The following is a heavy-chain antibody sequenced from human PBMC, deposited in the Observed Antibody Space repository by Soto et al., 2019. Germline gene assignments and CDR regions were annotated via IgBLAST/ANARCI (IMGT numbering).Heavy chain of an antibody. CDR1: GGSISSYY. Sequence: SETLSLTCTVSGGSISSYYWSWIRQPPGKGLERIGYIYYSGSTNYNPSLKNRVTISVDTSKNQFSLKLSSVTAADTAVYYCARNINSEYSSGWRPYYFDYWGQGTLVTVSS. CDR3: ARNINSEYSSGWRPYYFDY. CDR2: IYYSGST. V-gene: IGHV4-59*01. J-gene: IGHJ4*02. D-gene: IGHD6-19*01.